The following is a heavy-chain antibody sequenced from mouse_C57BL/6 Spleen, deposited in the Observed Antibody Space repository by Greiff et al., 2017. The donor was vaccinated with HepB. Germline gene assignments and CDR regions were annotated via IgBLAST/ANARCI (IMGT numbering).Heavy chain of an antibody. CDR2: IYPGRGST. CDR1: GYTFTSYW. J-gene: IGHJ4*01. CDR3: ARNYGSPYAMDY. Sequence: QVQLQQPGAELVKPGASVKMSCKASGYTFTSYWITWVKQRPGQGLEWIGDIYPGRGSTNYNEKFKSKATLTVDTSSSTAYMQLSSLTSEDSAVYFCARNYGSPYAMDYWGQGTSVTVSS. V-gene: IGHV1-55*01. D-gene: IGHD1-1*01.